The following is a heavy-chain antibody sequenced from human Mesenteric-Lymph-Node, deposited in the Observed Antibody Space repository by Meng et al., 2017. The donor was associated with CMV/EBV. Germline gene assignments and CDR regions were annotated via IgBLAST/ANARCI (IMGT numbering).Heavy chain of an antibody. CDR2: ISGVGTTT. Sequence: GGSLRLSCAASGFTFRNSAMSWVRQAPGKGLEWVSAISGVGTTTDYADSVKGRFTVSRDNSKNTLYLQMNSLRVEDAAVYYCAKGSPLVGGSQRWFDSWGQGTLVTVSS. CDR1: GFTFRNSA. CDR3: AKGSPLVGGSQRWFDS. D-gene: IGHD3-16*01. J-gene: IGHJ5*01. V-gene: IGHV3-23*01.